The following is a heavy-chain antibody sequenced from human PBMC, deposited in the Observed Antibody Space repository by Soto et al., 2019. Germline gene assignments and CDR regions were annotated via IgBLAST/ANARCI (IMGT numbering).Heavy chain of an antibody. J-gene: IGHJ4*02. CDR2: ISYDGSNK. Sequence: GGSLRLSCAASGFTFSSYGMHWVRQAPGKGLEWVAVISYDGSNKYYADSVKGRFTISRDNSKNTLYLQMNSLKAEDTAVYYCAKDQLDYWGQGTLVTVSS. CDR3: AKDQLDY. CDR1: GFTFSSYG. V-gene: IGHV3-30*18.